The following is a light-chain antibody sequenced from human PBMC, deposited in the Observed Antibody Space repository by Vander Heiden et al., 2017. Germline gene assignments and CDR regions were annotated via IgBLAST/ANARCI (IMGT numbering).Light chain of an antibody. V-gene: IGLV2-14*01. Sequence: QSALTQPASLSGSPRQSITMSWTGTRSDVGGYNSASWYQQHPGKAPKLMICDVTNRPSGVSNRFSGSKSGNTASLTISGLQAEDEADYYCSSYTSSRTLVFGGGTKLTVL. CDR3: SSYTSSRTLV. CDR1: RSDVGGYNS. CDR2: DVT. J-gene: IGLJ3*02.